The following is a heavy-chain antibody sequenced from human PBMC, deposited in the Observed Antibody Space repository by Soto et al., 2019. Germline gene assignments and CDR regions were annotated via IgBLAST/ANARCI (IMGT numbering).Heavy chain of an antibody. CDR1: GFTFSSYA. V-gene: IGHV3-7*01. D-gene: IGHD3-9*01. CDR2: IKYDGSEK. CDR3: ARGDLGRNYDIVSQRL. J-gene: IGHJ4*02. Sequence: PGGSLRLSCAASGFTFSSYAMHWVRQAPGKGLEWVANIKYDGSEKYYVDSAKGRFTISRDNAKNSLFLQINSLRAEDTAVYSCARGDLGRNYDIVSQRLWGQGTLVTVSS.